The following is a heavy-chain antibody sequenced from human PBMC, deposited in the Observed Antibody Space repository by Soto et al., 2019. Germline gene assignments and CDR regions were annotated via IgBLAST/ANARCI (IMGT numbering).Heavy chain of an antibody. D-gene: IGHD3-22*01. CDR1: GFAFSDYA. V-gene: IGHV3-23*01. Sequence: GGSLRLSCAASGFAFSDYAMSWVRQAPGKGLEWVSSITGSGGDTFYADSVKGRFTISRDNSKNTLFLQMNSLRAEDTAVYYCAKSKSSMIVVVIGQFQHWGQGTLVTVSS. J-gene: IGHJ1*01. CDR3: AKSKSSMIVVVIGQFQH. CDR2: ITGSGGDT.